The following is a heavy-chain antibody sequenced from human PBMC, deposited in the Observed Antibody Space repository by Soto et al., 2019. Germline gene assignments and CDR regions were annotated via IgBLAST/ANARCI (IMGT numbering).Heavy chain of an antibody. CDR3: AKPVQDVKGSPFDY. CDR2: ISYDGSNK. Sequence: GGSLRLSCAASGFTFSSYGMHWVRQAPGKGLEWVAVISYDGSNKYYADSVKGRFTISRDNSKNTLYLQMNSLRAEDTAVYYCAKPVQDVKGSPFDYWGQGTLVTVSS. J-gene: IGHJ4*02. CDR1: GFTFSSYG. V-gene: IGHV3-30*18. D-gene: IGHD2-15*01.